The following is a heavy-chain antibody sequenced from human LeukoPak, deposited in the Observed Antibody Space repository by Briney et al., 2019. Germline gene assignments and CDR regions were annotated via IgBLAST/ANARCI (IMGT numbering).Heavy chain of an antibody. J-gene: IGHJ4*02. CDR2: ISSSSGTI. V-gene: IGHV3-48*02. Sequence: GRSLRLSCAASGFTFNTYSMNWVRQAAGKGLEWVSYISSSSGTIFYADSVKGRFSISRDNAKNSLYLQMNSLRDEETAVYYCARTDMNGGSYYNFDSWGQGTLVTVSS. CDR1: GFTFNTYS. CDR3: ARTDMNGGSYYNFDS. D-gene: IGHD1-26*01.